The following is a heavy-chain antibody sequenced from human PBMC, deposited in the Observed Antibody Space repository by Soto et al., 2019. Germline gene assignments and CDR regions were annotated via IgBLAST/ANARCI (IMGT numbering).Heavy chain of an antibody. CDR3: ARGGRGVVVPAATGTYYYGMDV. CDR2: INPNSGGT. D-gene: IGHD2-2*01. J-gene: IGHJ6*01. V-gene: IGHV1-2*04. CDR1: GYTFTGYY. Sequence: QVQLVQSGAEVKKPGASVKVSCKAYGYTFTGYYMHWVRQAPGQGIERMGWINPNSGGTNYAQKFQGWVTMTRDSSISTAYSALSRLRTDDTAVYYCARGGRGVVVPAATGTYYYGMDVW.